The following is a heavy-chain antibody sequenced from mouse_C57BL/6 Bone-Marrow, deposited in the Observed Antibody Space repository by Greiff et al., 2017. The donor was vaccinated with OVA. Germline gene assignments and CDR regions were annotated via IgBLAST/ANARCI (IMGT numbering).Heavy chain of an antibody. CDR3: ASRYDGSSWFAY. Sequence: VHVKQSGAELVKPGASVKLSCTASGFNIKDYYMHWVKQRTEQGLEWIGRIDPEDGETKYAPKFQGKATITADTSSNTAYLQLSSLTSEDTAVYYCASRYDGSSWFAYWGQGTLVTVSA. V-gene: IGHV14-2*01. J-gene: IGHJ3*01. CDR1: GFNIKDYY. D-gene: IGHD2-3*01. CDR2: IDPEDGET.